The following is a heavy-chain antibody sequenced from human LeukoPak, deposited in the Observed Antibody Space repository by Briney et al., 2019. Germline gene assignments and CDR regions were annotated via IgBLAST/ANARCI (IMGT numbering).Heavy chain of an antibody. Sequence: SGGSLRLSCAASGFAFSSYSMNWVRQAPGKGLEWVSSISSSSSYIYYADSVKGRFTISRDNAKNSLYLQMNSLRAEDTAVYYCARDDHHDSGSYRPLDYWGQGTLVTVSS. V-gene: IGHV3-21*01. CDR3: ARDDHHDSGSYRPLDY. D-gene: IGHD1-26*01. CDR2: ISSSSSYI. J-gene: IGHJ4*02. CDR1: GFAFSSYS.